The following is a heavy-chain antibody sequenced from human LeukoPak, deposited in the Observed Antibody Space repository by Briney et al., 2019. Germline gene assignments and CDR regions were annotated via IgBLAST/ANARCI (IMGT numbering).Heavy chain of an antibody. J-gene: IGHJ4*02. Sequence: GGSLRLSCAASGFTFSSCAMNWVRQAPGKGLQWVSTISDSGGSTHYADSVKGRFTISRDNSKNTLYLQMNSLRDEDTAVYYCAKDYCSRTSCRFDYWGQGTLVTVSS. CDR1: GFTFSSCA. CDR3: AKDYCSRTSCRFDY. D-gene: IGHD2-2*01. CDR2: ISDSGGST. V-gene: IGHV3-23*01.